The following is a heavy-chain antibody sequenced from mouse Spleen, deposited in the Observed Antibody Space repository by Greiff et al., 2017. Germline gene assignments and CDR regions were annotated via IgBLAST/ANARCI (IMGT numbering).Heavy chain of an antibody. CDR3: ARQLGLREYYFDY. D-gene: IGHD3-1*01. J-gene: IGHJ2*01. Sequence: DVQLVESGGGLVKPGGSLKLSCAASGFTFSSYAMSWVRQTPEKRLEWVATISSGGSYTYYPDSVKGRFTISRDNAKNTLYLQMSSLRSEDTAMYYCARQLGLREYYFDYWGQGTTLTVSS. CDR2: ISSGGSYT. V-gene: IGHV5-9-3*01. CDR1: GFTFSSYA.